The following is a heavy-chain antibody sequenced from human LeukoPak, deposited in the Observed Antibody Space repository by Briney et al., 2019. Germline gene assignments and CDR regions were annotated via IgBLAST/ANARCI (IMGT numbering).Heavy chain of an antibody. D-gene: IGHD2-2*01. CDR2: IWHDGSHQ. CDR1: GFTFSAYG. CDR3: ARSYADGTADY. Sequence: GGSLRPSCAASGFTFSAYGMHWVRQAPGKGLEWVAVIWHDGSHQYYADSVKGRFTISRDNSRNTLYLQMNNLRAEDTAVYFCARSYADGTADYWGQGTLVTVSS. J-gene: IGHJ4*02. V-gene: IGHV3-33*01.